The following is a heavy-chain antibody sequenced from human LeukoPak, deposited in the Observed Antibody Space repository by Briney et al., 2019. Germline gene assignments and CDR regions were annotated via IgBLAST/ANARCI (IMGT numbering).Heavy chain of an antibody. J-gene: IGHJ4*02. CDR3: ARVENPLTYYDILTGYSTAYYFDY. CDR1: GYTFTSYG. Sequence: ASVKVSCTASGYTFTSYGISWVRQAPGQGLEWMGWISAYNGNTNYAQKFQGRVTMTTDTSTSTAYMELRSLRSDETAVYYCARVENPLTYYDILTGYSTAYYFDYWGQGTLVTVSS. V-gene: IGHV1-18*01. CDR2: ISAYNGNT. D-gene: IGHD3-9*01.